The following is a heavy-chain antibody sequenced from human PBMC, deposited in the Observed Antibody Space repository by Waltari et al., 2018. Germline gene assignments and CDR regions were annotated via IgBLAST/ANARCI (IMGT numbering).Heavy chain of an antibody. CDR2: IYTGGNT. V-gene: IGHV4-61*02. CDR1: GGSISSGSYY. J-gene: IGHJ4*02. D-gene: IGHD6-19*01. Sequence: QVQLQESGPGLVKPSRTLSLTCTVSGGSISSGSYYWSWIRQPAGKGLEWIGRIYTGGNTNYNPCLKGRVTISVDTSKDQFPLKLGSVTAADTAVYYCASIAVAGTKLLFDYWGQGTLVTVSS. CDR3: ASIAVAGTKLLFDY.